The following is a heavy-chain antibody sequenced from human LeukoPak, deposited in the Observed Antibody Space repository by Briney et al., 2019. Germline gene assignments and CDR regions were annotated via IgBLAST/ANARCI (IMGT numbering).Heavy chain of an antibody. CDR1: GGSFRGYY. CDR2: INHSGST. J-gene: IGHJ4*02. CDR3: ARDNGAVANFDY. V-gene: IGHV4-34*01. Sequence: SETLSLTCAVYGGSFRGYYWSWIRQPPGKGLEWIGEINHSGSTNYNPSLKSRVTISVDTSKNQFSLKLSSVTAADTAVYYCARDNGAVANFDYWGQGTLVTVSS. D-gene: IGHD6-19*01.